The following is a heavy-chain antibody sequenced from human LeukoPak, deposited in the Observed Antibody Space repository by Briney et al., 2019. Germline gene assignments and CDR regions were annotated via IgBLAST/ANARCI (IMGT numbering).Heavy chain of an antibody. CDR3: ARSGYSGYDSGGY. Sequence: ASVTVSCTASGYTFTGYYMHWVRQAPGQGLEWMGWINPNSGGTNYAQKFQGRVTMTGDTSISTAYMELSRLRSDDTAVYYCARSGYSGYDSGGYWGQGTLVTVSS. CDR1: GYTFTGYY. CDR2: INPNSGGT. D-gene: IGHD5-12*01. J-gene: IGHJ4*02. V-gene: IGHV1-2*02.